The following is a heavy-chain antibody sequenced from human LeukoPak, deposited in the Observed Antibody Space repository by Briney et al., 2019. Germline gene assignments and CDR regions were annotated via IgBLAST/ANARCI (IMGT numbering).Heavy chain of an antibody. CDR1: GFIIGDYA. CDR2: ISSSSSYK. D-gene: IGHD6-19*01. Sequence: PGGSLRLSCTTSGFIIGDYAMTWVRQAPGKGLEWVSSISSSSSYKYYADSLKGRFTISRDNAKNSLYLQMNSLRAEDTAVYYCARAPSGWLRRNYYFDYWGQGTLVTVSS. CDR3: ARAPSGWLRRNYYFDY. J-gene: IGHJ4*02. V-gene: IGHV3-21*04.